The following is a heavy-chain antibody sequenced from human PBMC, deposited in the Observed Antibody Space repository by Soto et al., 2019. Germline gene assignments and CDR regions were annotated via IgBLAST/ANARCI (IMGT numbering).Heavy chain of an antibody. V-gene: IGHV3-7*04. J-gene: IGHJ4*02. D-gene: IGHD4-17*01. CDR1: GFTFSSYW. CDR2: IKQDGSEK. CDR3: ARDLASTTIPNY. Sequence: EVQLVESGGGLVQPGGSLRLSCAASGFTFSSYWMCWVRQAPGKGLEWVANIKQDGSEKSYVDSVKSRFTISGDKASNSLYLQMNSLRAEDTAVYYCARDLASTTIPNYWGQGTLVTVSS.